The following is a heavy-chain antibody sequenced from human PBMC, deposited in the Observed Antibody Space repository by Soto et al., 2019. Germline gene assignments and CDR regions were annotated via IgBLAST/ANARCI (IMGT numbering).Heavy chain of an antibody. CDR2: ISYSGTT. D-gene: IGHD2-8*01. CDR3: ARVDCLTNGCPFDY. J-gene: IGHJ4*02. V-gene: IGHV4-30-4*01. Sequence: PSETLSLTCTVSGDSISSNNNYWSWIRQPPGEGLEWIGFISYSGTTSYSPSLKSRVTISVDTSKNQFSLKLSSVTAADTAVYYCARVDCLTNGCPFDYWGQGILVTVSS. CDR1: GDSISSNNNY.